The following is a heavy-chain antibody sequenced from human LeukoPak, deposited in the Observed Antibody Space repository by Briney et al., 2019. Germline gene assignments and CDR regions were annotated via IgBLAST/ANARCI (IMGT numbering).Heavy chain of an antibody. J-gene: IGHJ4*02. CDR3: ARGPVVVATTSFDY. V-gene: IGHV3-33*01. D-gene: IGHD5-12*01. CDR2: IWYDGSNK. CDR1: GFTFSSYG. Sequence: GGSLRLSCAASGFTFSSYGMHWVRQAPGKGLEWVAVIWYDGSNKYYADSVKGRFTISRDNSKNTLYLQMNSLRAEDTAVYYCARGPVVVATTSFDYWGQETLVTVSS.